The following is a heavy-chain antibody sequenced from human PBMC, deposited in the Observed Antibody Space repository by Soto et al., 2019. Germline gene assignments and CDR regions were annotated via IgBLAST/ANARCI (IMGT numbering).Heavy chain of an antibody. V-gene: IGHV4-39*01. D-gene: IGHD3-9*01. CDR1: GDSISSDSYY. Sequence: QLQLQESGPGLVKPSETLSLTCSVSGDSISSDSYYWGWIRQSPGKGLEWIGSIYRSGSTYYNPSLTSRVIMSVDTSKNQFSLKVNSVTAADTAVYYCARHRDYDILTGFLYWGQGTLVAVSS. J-gene: IGHJ4*02. CDR2: IYRSGST. CDR3: ARHRDYDILTGFLY.